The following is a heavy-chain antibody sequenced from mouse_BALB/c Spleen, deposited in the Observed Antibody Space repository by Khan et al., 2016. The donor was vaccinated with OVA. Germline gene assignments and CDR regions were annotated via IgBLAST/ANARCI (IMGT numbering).Heavy chain of an antibody. CDR3: AIIYYGYDWFTY. CDR2: SWGDGST. J-gene: IGHJ3*01. Sequence: QVQLKESGPGLVAPSQSLSITCTVSGLSLTNYGISWIRQPPGKGLEWLGVSWGDGSTNYHSALISRLSINKDNYKSQVFLKLNSLQTDDTATYYCAIIYYGYDWFTYWGQGTLVTVSA. CDR1: GLSLTNYG. D-gene: IGHD2-2*01. V-gene: IGHV2-3*01.